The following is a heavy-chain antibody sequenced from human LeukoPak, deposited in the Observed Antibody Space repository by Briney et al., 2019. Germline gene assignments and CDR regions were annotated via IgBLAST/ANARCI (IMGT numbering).Heavy chain of an antibody. V-gene: IGHV4-38-2*02. CDR2: IYHSGST. Sequence: PSETLSLTCTVSGYSLSSGCYWGWIQQPPGKGLEWTGSIYHSGSTYYNPSLKSRVTRSVDTSKNQFSLKLSSVTAADTAVYYCAGGRITIFGVVRRGAFDIWGQGTMVTVSS. D-gene: IGHD3-3*01. CDR3: AGGRITIFGVVRRGAFDI. CDR1: GYSLSSGCY. J-gene: IGHJ3*02.